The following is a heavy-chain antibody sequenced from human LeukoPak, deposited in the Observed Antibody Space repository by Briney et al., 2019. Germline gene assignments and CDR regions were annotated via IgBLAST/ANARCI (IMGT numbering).Heavy chain of an antibody. CDR3: ASDAPGGFDY. D-gene: IGHD3-10*01. J-gene: IGHJ4*02. CDR1: GFIFNTAW. V-gene: IGHV3-15*01. CDR2: IKSKSDGGEK. Sequence: GGSLRLSCAASGFIFNTAWRSWVRQAPGKGLEWVGRIKSKSDGGEKDYAAHVKGRLTISRDDSKNTLYLHMDSLKTEDTAVYYCASDAPGGFDYWGQGALVIVSS.